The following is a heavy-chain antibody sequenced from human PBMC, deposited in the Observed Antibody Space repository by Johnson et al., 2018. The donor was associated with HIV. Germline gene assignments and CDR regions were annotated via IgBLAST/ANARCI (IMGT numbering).Heavy chain of an antibody. CDR2: IRQDGSEK. V-gene: IGHV3-7*01. J-gene: IGHJ3*02. Sequence: VQLVESGGGLVQPGGSLKLSCAASGFTLSAYWMNWVRQAPGKGLEWVANIRQDGSEKYYVDSVRGRFTISSDNAKNSLYLQMNSLRAEDTAVYYCVREWLYDALDIWGQGTMVSVSS. CDR3: VREWLYDALDI. D-gene: IGHD3-22*01. CDR1: GFTLSAYW.